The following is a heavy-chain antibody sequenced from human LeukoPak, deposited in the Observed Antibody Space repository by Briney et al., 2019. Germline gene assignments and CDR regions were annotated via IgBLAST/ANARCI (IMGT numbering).Heavy chain of an antibody. CDR2: MYTSGST. Sequence: SETLSLTCTVSGGSISNYYWSWIRQSAGKGLEWIGRMYTSGSTNYNPSLKSRVTISVDTSKNQFSLKLSSVTAADTAVYYCAKGIAARGYYYYYMDVWGKGTTVTVSS. J-gene: IGHJ6*03. CDR1: GGSISNYY. CDR3: AKGIAARGYYYYYMDV. V-gene: IGHV4-4*07. D-gene: IGHD6-6*01.